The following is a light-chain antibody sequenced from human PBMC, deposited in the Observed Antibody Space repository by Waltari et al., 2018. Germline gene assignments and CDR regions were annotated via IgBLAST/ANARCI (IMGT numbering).Light chain of an antibody. Sequence: SYVLTQPPSVSVAPGETARITCGGNNIGSKSVHWYQQEPGQAPILVIYYNNDRPSGSPARFSVSNSGNTATLTISRVDAGDEADYYCQVWDSDSDHVVFGGGTKLAVL. CDR1: NIGSKS. J-gene: IGLJ2*01. CDR2: YNN. V-gene: IGLV3-21*01. CDR3: QVWDSDSDHVV.